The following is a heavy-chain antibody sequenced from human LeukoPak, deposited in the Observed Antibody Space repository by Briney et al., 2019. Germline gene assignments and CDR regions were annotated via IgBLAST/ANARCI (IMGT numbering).Heavy chain of an antibody. CDR3: ARDPHIAVAGTRGSNYYYGMDV. V-gene: IGHV1-2*02. CDR2: INPNSGGT. J-gene: IGHJ6*02. CDR1: GYTFTGYY. Sequence: ASVKVSCKASGYTFTGYYMHWVRQAPGQGLEWMGWINPNSGGTNYAQKFQGRVTMTRDTSISTACMELSRLRSDDTAVYYCARDPHIAVAGTRGSNYYYGMDVWGQGTTVTVSS. D-gene: IGHD6-19*01.